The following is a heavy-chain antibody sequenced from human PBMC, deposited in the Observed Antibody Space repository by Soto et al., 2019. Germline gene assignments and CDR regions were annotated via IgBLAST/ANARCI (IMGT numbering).Heavy chain of an antibody. J-gene: IGHJ4*02. D-gene: IGHD3-22*01. CDR2: IFWDDDK. CDR3: ARYYYDSSGYSYYFDY. V-gene: IGHV2-5*02. CDR1: GLSLNTSGVG. Sequence: SGPTLVNPTQTLTLTCTFSGLSLNTSGVGVGWIRQPPGKALEWLALIFWDDDKRYSPSLKSRLTITKDTSKNQVVLTMTNMDPVDTATYYCARYYYDSSGYSYYFDYWGQGTLVTVSS.